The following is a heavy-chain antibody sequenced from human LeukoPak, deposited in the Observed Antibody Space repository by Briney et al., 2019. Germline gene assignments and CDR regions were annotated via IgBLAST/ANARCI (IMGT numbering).Heavy chain of an antibody. Sequence: SVKVSCKASGFTFTSSAMQWVRQARGQRLEWIGWIVVGSGNTNYAQKFQERVTITRDMSTSTAHMELSSLRSEDTAVYYCAAATRQDSYGFGYWGQGTLVTVSS. CDR2: IVVGSGNT. D-gene: IGHD5-18*01. J-gene: IGHJ4*02. CDR3: AAATRQDSYGFGY. CDR1: GFTFTSSA. V-gene: IGHV1-58*02.